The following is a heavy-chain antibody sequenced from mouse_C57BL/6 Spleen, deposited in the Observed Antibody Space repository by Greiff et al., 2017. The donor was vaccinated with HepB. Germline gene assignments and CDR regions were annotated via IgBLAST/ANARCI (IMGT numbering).Heavy chain of an antibody. CDR3: ARGPLWSYYAMDY. Sequence: EVQLVESGPELVKPGASVKMSCKASGYTFTDYNMHWVKQSHGKSLEWIGYINPNNGGTSYNQKFKGKATLTVNKSSSTAYMELRSLTSEDSAVYYCARGPLWSYYAMDYWGQGTSVTVSS. CDR1: GYTFTDYN. J-gene: IGHJ4*01. D-gene: IGHD1-1*02. CDR2: INPNNGGT. V-gene: IGHV1-22*01.